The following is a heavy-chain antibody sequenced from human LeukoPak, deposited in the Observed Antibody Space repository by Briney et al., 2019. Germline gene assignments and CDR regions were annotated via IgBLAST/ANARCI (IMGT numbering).Heavy chain of an antibody. Sequence: GGSLRLSCAASGFTFSNAWMSWVRQAPGKGLEWVGRIKTKTDGWTTAFAAPVKGRFTMSRDDSKNTLYLQMNSLKTEDTAMYYCTTGGLWYSGRVFWGQGTLVTVS. CDR1: GFTFSNAW. CDR3: TTGGLWYSGRVF. J-gene: IGHJ4*02. V-gene: IGHV3-15*01. D-gene: IGHD3-10*01. CDR2: IKTKTDGWTT.